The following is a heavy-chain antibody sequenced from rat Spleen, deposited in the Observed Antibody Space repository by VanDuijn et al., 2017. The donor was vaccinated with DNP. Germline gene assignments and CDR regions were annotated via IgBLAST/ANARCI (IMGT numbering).Heavy chain of an antibody. CDR3: ARRRYYSAHFDY. CDR2: IYYDGGT. Sequence: HWIRQPPGKGLEWMGIIYYDGGTDYNSAIKSRLSISRDTSKSQVFLKINSLQTDDTAIYYCARRRYYSAHFDYWGQGVMVTVSS. V-gene: IGHV2-17*01. J-gene: IGHJ2*01. D-gene: IGHD1-1*01.